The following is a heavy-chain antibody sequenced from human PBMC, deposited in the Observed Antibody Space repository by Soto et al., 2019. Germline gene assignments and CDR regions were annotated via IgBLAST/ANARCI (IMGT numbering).Heavy chain of an antibody. V-gene: IGHV4-31*03. CDR1: GGSISSGGYY. CDR2: IYDSGNT. CDR3: ARGPIAARPGCLDNWFDP. Sequence: PSETLSLTCTVSGGSISSGGYYWSWIRQHPGQGLEWIGYIYDSGNTYYNPSLKSRVTISVYTSKNQFSLKPSSVTAADTAVYYCARGPIAARPGCLDNWFDPWGQGTLVTVSS. J-gene: IGHJ5*02. D-gene: IGHD6-6*01.